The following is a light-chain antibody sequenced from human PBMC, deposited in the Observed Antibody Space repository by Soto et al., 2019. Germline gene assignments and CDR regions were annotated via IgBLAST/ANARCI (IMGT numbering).Light chain of an antibody. V-gene: IGKV1-12*01. CDR2: AAS. CDR3: QQANTCALT. J-gene: IGKJ4*01. CDR1: HSISVW. Sequence: DIQMTQSPSSLSAPVGDRVTITCRASHSISVWLAWYQQKPGKAPNLLIYAASTLQSGVPSRFSGSGSGTDFTLTISSLQPEDFATYYCQQANTCALTFGGGTKVDTK.